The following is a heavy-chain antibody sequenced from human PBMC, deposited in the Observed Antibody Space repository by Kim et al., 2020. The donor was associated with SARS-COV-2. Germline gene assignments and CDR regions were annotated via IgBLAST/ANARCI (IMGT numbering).Heavy chain of an antibody. V-gene: IGHV4-59*13. J-gene: IGHJ6*02. CDR2: IYYSGST. D-gene: IGHD6-6*01. CDR1: GGSISSYY. CDR3: ARAFPYSSSSYYYGMDV. Sequence: SETLSLTCTVSGGSISSYYWSWIRQPPGKGLEWIGYIYYSGSTNYNPSLKSRVTISVDTSKNQFSLKLNSVTAAVTAMYYCARAFPYSSSSYYYGMDVWGQGTTVTVSS.